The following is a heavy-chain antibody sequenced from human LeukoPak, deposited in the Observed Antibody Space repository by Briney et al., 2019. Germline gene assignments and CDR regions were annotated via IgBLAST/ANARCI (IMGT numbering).Heavy chain of an antibody. D-gene: IGHD6-19*01. Sequence: GASVKVSCKASGGTFSSYAISWVRQAPGQGLEWMGGIIPIFGTANYAQKFQGRVTITADKSTSTAYMELSSLRSDDTAIYYCARGAVAGLEGIDYWGQGTLVTVSS. CDR2: IIPIFGTA. CDR3: ARGAVAGLEGIDY. V-gene: IGHV1-69*06. J-gene: IGHJ4*02. CDR1: GGTFSSYA.